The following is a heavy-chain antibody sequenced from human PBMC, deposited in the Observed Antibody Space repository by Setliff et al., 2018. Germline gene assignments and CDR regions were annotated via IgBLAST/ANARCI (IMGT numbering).Heavy chain of an antibody. D-gene: IGHD3-22*01. CDR2: IFSGGSA. CDR3: ARDDYDSGGYYYGSFDV. Sequence: PSETLSLTCPVSGGSISGGGYYWNWIRQPAGKGLEWIGRIFSGGSATHYNPSLKSRLSMSIDTSKSQFSLRLSSVTAADTAVYYCARDDYDSGGYYYGSFDVWGQGTLVTVSS. V-gene: IGHV4-61*02. J-gene: IGHJ3*01. CDR1: GGSISGGGYY.